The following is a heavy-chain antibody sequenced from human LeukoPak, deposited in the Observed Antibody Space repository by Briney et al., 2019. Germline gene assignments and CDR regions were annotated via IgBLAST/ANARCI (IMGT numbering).Heavy chain of an antibody. CDR3: ARDGSSGWYGNDAFDI. J-gene: IGHJ3*02. V-gene: IGHV3-7*01. Sequence: GGSLRLSCAASGFTFSEYAMTWVRQAPGKGLEWVANIKQDGSEKYYVDSVKGRFTISRDNAKNSLYLQMNSLRAEDTAVYYCARDGSSGWYGNDAFDIWGQGTMVTVSS. CDR1: GFTFSEYA. CDR2: IKQDGSEK. D-gene: IGHD6-19*01.